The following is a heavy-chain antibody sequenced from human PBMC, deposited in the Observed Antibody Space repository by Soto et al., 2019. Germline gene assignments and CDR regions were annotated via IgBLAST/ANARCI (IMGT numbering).Heavy chain of an antibody. Sequence: GSLRLSCAASGFTFSSYGMHWVRQAPGKGLEWVAVIWYDGSNKYYADSVKGRFTISRDNSKNTLYLQMNSLRAEDTAVYYCARDLPPYSSGYYFDYWGQGTLVTVSS. D-gene: IGHD3-22*01. CDR2: IWYDGSNK. V-gene: IGHV3-33*01. J-gene: IGHJ4*02. CDR3: ARDLPPYSSGYYFDY. CDR1: GFTFSSYG.